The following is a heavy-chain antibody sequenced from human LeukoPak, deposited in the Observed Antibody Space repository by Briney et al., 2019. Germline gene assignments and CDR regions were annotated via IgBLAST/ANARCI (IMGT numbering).Heavy chain of an antibody. D-gene: IGHD3-3*01. CDR2: ISGSGGST. J-gene: IGHJ4*02. Sequence: PGGSLRLSCAASGFTFRNYVMNWVRQAPGKGLEGVSGISGSGGSTFHADSVKGRFTISRGNSKNTLYLQMNSLRAEDTAVYYCAKDSSPILRFLEWSHSPFDYWGQGSLVTVSS. V-gene: IGHV3-23*01. CDR1: GFTFRNYV. CDR3: AKDSSPILRFLEWSHSPFDY.